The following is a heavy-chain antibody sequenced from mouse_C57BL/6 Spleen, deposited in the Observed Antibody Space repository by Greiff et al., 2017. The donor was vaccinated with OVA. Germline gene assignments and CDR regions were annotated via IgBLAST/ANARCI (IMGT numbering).Heavy chain of an antibody. Sequence: VQLQQSGAELVKPGASVKMSCKASGYTFTSYWITWVKQRPGQGLEWIGDIYPGSGSTNYNEKFKSKATLTVDTSSSTAYMQLSSLTSEDSAVYYCARWEGGYAMDYWGQGTSVTVSS. CDR2: IYPGSGST. CDR3: ARWEGGYAMDY. CDR1: GYTFTSYW. J-gene: IGHJ4*01. D-gene: IGHD4-1*01. V-gene: IGHV1-55*01.